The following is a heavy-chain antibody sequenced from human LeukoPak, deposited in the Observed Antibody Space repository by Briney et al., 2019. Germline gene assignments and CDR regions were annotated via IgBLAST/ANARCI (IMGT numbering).Heavy chain of an antibody. CDR3: ARVLEMGAAAGTRDDAFDI. J-gene: IGHJ3*02. Sequence: SETLSLTCTVSGGSISSSSYYWGWIRQPPGKGLEWIGSIYYSGSTNYNPSLKSRVTISVDKSKNQFSLKLSSVTAADTAVYYCARVLEMGAAAGTRDDAFDIWGQGTMVTVSS. V-gene: IGHV4-39*07. CDR2: IYYSGST. CDR1: GGSISSSSYY. D-gene: IGHD6-13*01.